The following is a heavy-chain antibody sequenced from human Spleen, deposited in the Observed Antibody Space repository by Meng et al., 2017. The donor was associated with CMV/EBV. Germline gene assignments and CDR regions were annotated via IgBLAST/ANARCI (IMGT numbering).Heavy chain of an antibody. V-gene: IGHV4-59*01. CDR1: GGSISGSS. Sequence: SETLSLTCTLSGGSISGSSWVWIRQPPGKGLEWIGYIYSGSTKYNPSLKGRLTISQLASKNQLFLKLVSLTSADTAVYYCASVASASQSFGFDIWGRGTVVTVSS. J-gene: IGHJ3*02. CDR2: IYSGST. D-gene: IGHD2-2*01. CDR3: ASVASASQSFGFDI.